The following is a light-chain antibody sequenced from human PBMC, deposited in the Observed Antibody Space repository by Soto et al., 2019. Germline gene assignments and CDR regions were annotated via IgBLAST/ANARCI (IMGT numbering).Light chain of an antibody. J-gene: IGKJ1*01. Sequence: DIQMIQSPSTLSASVGDRVTITCRASRRISSWLAWYQQQPGKAPKLLVYDASTLQSGVPSRFSGNGSGTEFTLTISRLQPEDLATYFCQQYNGYPWTFGQGTRVGIK. CDR3: QQYNGYPWT. CDR2: DAS. CDR1: RRISSW. V-gene: IGKV1-5*01.